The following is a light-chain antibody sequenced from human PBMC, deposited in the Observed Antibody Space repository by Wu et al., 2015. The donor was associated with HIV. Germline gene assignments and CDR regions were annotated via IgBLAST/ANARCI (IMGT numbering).Light chain of an antibody. CDR2: GAS. V-gene: IGKV3-20*01. Sequence: IVLTQSPGTLSLSPGERATLSCRASQSVSNSYLAWYQQKPGQAPRLLISGASSRAIGIPDRFSGSGSGTDFTLTINRLGPEDFAVYYCQQYGISSLTFGGGTKVEI. J-gene: IGKJ4*01. CDR3: QQYGISSLT. CDR1: QSVSNSY.